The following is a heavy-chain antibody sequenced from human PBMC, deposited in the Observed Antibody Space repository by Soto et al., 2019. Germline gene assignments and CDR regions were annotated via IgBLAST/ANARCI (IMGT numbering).Heavy chain of an antibody. CDR3: ARQGFGESVDY. V-gene: IGHV3-66*04. D-gene: IGHD3-10*01. Sequence: EVQLVESGGGLVQPGGSLRLSCAASGFTVSSNYMSWVRQAPGKGLEWVSVIYSGGSTYYADSVKGRFTISRDNSKNTPYLQMNSLRAEDTAVYYGARQGFGESVDYWGQGTLVTVSS. CDR1: GFTVSSNY. J-gene: IGHJ4*02. CDR2: IYSGGST.